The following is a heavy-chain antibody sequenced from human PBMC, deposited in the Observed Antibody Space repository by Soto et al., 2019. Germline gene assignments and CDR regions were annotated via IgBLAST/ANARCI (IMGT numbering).Heavy chain of an antibody. J-gene: IGHJ2*01. V-gene: IGHV3-48*03. D-gene: IGHD2-15*01. CDR3: ARDGRIRRPDWYFDL. Sequence: EVQLVESGGGLVQPGGSLRLSCAASGLTFSSYEMNWVRQAPGKGLEWVSYISRSGSTIYYADSVKGRVTISRDNAKNSLDRQMNSLRAEDTAVYYCARDGRIRRPDWYFDLWGRGTLVTVSS. CDR2: ISRSGSTI. CDR1: GLTFSSYE.